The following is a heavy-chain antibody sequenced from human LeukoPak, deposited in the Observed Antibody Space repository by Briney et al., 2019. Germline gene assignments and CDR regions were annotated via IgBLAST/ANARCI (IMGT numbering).Heavy chain of an antibody. Sequence: SGTLSLTCAVSGGSISSNDWWRWVRQPPGKGLEWGGEIYHSGSTYYNPSLKSRVTISVDTSKNQVSLKLSSLTAADTAVYYCARDNTVYCSGGSCQPGSYDYWGQGTLVTVSS. D-gene: IGHD2-15*01. CDR1: GGSISSNDW. CDR2: IYHSGST. V-gene: IGHV4-4*02. J-gene: IGHJ4*02. CDR3: ARDNTVYCSGGSCQPGSYDY.